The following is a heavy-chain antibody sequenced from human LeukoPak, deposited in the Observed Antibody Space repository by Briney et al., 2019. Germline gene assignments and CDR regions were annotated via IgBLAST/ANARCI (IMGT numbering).Heavy chain of an antibody. Sequence: MPSETLSLTCTISGGPISSSSYYWGWIRQPPGKGLEWIGCVHFGGRTNYNPSLKSRVTISPDTAKNQFSLKLNSVTAADTAVYYCARAGGSWSFDYLGQGTLVTVSS. V-gene: IGHV4-61*05. CDR3: ARAGGSWSFDY. J-gene: IGHJ4*02. D-gene: IGHD5-12*01. CDR2: VHFGGRT. CDR1: GGPISSSSYY.